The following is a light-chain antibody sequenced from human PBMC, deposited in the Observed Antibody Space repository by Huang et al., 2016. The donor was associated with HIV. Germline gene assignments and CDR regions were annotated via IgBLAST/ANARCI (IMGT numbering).Light chain of an antibody. CDR3: QQYGGSTWT. Sequence: EIVLTKSPGTLSLSPGERATLSCRASQSVTNNFLAWYQQKPGQAPRPLIYRASNRATAVPDRFSGMGAGTYFTLIISRLGPEDFAVYYCQQYGGSTWTFGQGTKVEIK. CDR1: QSVTNNF. V-gene: IGKV3-20*01. CDR2: RAS. J-gene: IGKJ1*01.